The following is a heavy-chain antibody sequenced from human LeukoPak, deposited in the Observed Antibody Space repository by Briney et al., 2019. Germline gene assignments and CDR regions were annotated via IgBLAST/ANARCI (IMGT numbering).Heavy chain of an antibody. D-gene: IGHD2-2*01. J-gene: IGHJ5*02. Sequence: ASVKVSCKASGCTFTSYYIHWVRQAPGQGLEWMGWINPNNGTTNYAQNFQGRVTLTRDTSTSTAYMELSIRTSEDTAVYYCSIGIVVLLKDARSTCCSAIDAWGLGTRVTVSS. CDR2: INPNNGTT. CDR3: SIGIVVLLKDARSTCCSAIDA. CDR1: GCTFTSYY. V-gene: IGHV1-2*02.